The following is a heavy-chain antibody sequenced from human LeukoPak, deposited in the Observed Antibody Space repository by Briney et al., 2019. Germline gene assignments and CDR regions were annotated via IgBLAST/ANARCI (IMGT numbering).Heavy chain of an antibody. D-gene: IGHD3-22*01. CDR3: AREDSTGYSSLDY. J-gene: IGHJ4*02. CDR1: GYTFTGYY. Sequence: ASVKVSSKASGYTFTGYYMHWVRQAPGQGLEWMGWINPNSGGTNYAQKFQARVTMTRETSISTAYMELSRLRSDDTAVYYCAREDSTGYSSLDYWGQGTLVTVSS. CDR2: INPNSGGT. V-gene: IGHV1-2*02.